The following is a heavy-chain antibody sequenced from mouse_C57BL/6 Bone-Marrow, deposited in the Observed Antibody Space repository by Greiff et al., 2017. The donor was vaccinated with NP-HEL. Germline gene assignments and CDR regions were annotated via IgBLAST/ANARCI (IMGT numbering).Heavy chain of an antibody. J-gene: IGHJ4*01. D-gene: IGHD1-1*01. CDR3: TRGTTVPYYAMDY. V-gene: IGHV5-9-1*02. CDR1: GFTFSSYA. CDR2: ISSGGDYI. Sequence: EVKLVESGEGLVKPGGSLKLSCAASGFTFSSYAMSWVRQTPEKRLEWVAYISSGGDYIYYADTVKGRFTISRDNARNTLYLQMSSLTSEDTAMYYCTRGTTVPYYAMDYWGQGTSVTVSS.